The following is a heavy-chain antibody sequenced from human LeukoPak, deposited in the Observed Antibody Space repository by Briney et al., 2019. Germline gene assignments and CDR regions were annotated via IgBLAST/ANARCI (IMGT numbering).Heavy chain of an antibody. CDR1: GYTFTGYY. D-gene: IGHD6-13*01. CDR2: INPNSGGT. V-gene: IGHV1-2*02. CDR3: AREYSSHYYMDV. J-gene: IGHJ6*03. Sequence: ASVKVSCKASGYTFTGYYMHWVRQAPGQGLEWMGWINPNSGGTNYAQKFQGRVTMTRDTSISTAYMELSRLRSDDTAVYYCAREYSSHYYMDVWGKGTTVTVSS.